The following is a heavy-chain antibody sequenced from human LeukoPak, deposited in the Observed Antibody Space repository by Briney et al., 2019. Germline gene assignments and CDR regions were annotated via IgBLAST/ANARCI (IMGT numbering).Heavy chain of an antibody. CDR3: ARESRGYRYGYFYYYDMDV. V-gene: IGHV1-18*01. CDR1: GYTFTSYG. J-gene: IGHJ6*02. Sequence: ASVKVSCKASGYTFTSYGISWVRQAPGQGLEWMGWISAYNRNINYAQKLQGRVTMTTDTSTSTAYMELRSLRSDDTAVYYCARESRGYRYGYFYYYDMDVWGRGTTVTASS. D-gene: IGHD5-18*01. CDR2: ISAYNRNI.